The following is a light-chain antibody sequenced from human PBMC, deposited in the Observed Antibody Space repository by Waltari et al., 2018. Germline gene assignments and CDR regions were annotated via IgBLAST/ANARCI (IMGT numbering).Light chain of an antibody. J-gene: IGLJ1*01. CDR2: DVT. V-gene: IGLV2-14*03. CDR3: ASYTSSSNYV. CDR1: RRHAGGYDF. Sequence: ALPQPAPVSGSPGQSITISCPGPRRHAGGYDFVSWYRQHPEKAPNLIIFDVTERPSGISARFSGSKSGNTASLTISGLQSDDEADYYCASYTSSSNYVFGSGTTVTV.